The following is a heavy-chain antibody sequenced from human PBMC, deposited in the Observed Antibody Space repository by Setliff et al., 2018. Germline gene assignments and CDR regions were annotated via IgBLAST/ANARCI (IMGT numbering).Heavy chain of an antibody. CDR1: GDSISSGDYF. CDR3: ARGRGFIPAAGTDY. CDR2: IYYSGSA. J-gene: IGHJ4*02. D-gene: IGHD6-13*01. V-gene: IGHV4-30-4*01. Sequence: SETLSLTCTVSGDSISSGDYFWSWIRQPPGKGLEWIGYIYYSGSAYYNPSLKSRLTISIDTSKNQFSLKLSSVTAADTATYYCARGRGFIPAAGTDYWGQGTLVTVSS.